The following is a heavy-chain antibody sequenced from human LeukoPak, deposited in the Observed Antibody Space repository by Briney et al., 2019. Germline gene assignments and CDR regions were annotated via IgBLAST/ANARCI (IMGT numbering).Heavy chain of an antibody. CDR1: GFTFSSYA. CDR2: ISGSGGST. D-gene: IGHD2-2*02. V-gene: IGHV3-23*01. CDR3: AKSRIVVVPAAIRLDAFDI. Sequence: PGGSLRLSCAASGFTFSSYAMSWVRQAPGKGLEWVSAISGSGGSTYYADSVKGRFTISRDNFKNTLYLQMNSLRAEDTAVYYCAKSRIVVVPAAIRLDAFDIWGQGTMVTVSS. J-gene: IGHJ3*02.